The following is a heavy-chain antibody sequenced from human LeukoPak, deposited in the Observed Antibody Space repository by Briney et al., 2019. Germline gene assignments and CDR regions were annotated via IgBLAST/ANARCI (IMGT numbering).Heavy chain of an antibody. D-gene: IGHD6-19*01. J-gene: IGHJ4*02. Sequence: GGSLRLPCAASGFTVSSNYMSWVRQAPGKGLEWVSVIYSGGSTYYADSVKGRFTISRDNSKNTLYLQMNSLRAEDTAVYYCARGFKLVADTFDYWGQGTLVTVSS. V-gene: IGHV3-66*01. CDR1: GFTVSSNY. CDR2: IYSGGST. CDR3: ARGFKLVADTFDY.